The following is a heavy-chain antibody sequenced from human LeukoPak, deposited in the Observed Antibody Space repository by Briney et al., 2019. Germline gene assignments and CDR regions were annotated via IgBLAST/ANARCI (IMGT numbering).Heavy chain of an antibody. CDR3: ARDCSGGSCYSGWGYYYGMDV. J-gene: IGHJ6*02. Sequence: GGSLRLSCAASGFTFPTYGMHWVRQTPGKGLECVAFIRYDGGNQYYTDSVKGRFTISRDNSKNTIYLQMNSLRAEDTAVYYCARDCSGGSCYSGWGYYYGMDVWGQGTTVTVSS. D-gene: IGHD2-15*01. CDR1: GFTFPTYG. CDR2: IRYDGGNQ. V-gene: IGHV3-30*02.